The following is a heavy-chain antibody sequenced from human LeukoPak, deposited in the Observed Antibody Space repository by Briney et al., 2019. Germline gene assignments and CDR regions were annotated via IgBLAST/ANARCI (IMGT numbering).Heavy chain of an antibody. V-gene: IGHV3-66*01. D-gene: IGHD5-18*01. J-gene: IGHJ3*02. CDR3: ARDSRYGTDAFDI. CDR1: GFTVSSNY. CDR2: IYSGGST. Sequence: PGGSLRLSCAASGFTVSSNYMSWVRQAPGKGLEWVSVIYSGGSTYYADPVKGRFTISRDNSKNTLYLQMNSLRAEDTAVYYCARDSRYGTDAFDIWGQGIMVTVSS.